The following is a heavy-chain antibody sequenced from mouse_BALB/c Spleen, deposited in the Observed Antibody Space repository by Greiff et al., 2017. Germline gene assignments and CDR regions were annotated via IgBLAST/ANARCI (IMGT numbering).Heavy chain of an antibody. CDR1: GFTFSRYA. J-gene: IGHJ2*01. CDR2: ISSGGSYT. Sequence: EVTVVESGGGLVKPGGSLKLSCAASGFTFSRYAMSWVRQSPEKRLEWVAEISSGGSYTYYPDTVTGRFTISRDNAKNTLYLEMSSLRSEDTAMYYCARDRGLDYWGQGTTLTVSS. CDR3: ARDRGLDY. D-gene: IGHD3-1*01. V-gene: IGHV5-9-4*01.